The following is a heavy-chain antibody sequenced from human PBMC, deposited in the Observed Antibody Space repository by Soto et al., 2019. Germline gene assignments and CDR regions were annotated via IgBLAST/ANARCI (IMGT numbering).Heavy chain of an antibody. CDR2: ISYDGSNK. Sequence: QVQLVESGGGVVQPGRSLRLSCAASGFTFSSYAMHWVRQAPGKGLEWVAVISYDGSNKYYADSAKGRFTTSRDNSKNTLELQLNRIRAEDTAVSYCASAPGGAYYCYYGMDVWGQGTTVTVSS. CDR1: GFTFSSYA. D-gene: IGHD3-10*01. V-gene: IGHV3-30-3*01. CDR3: ASAPGGAYYCYYGMDV. J-gene: IGHJ6*02.